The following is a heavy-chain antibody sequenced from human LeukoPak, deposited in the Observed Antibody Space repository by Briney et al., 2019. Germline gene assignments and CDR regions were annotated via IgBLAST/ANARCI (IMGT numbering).Heavy chain of an antibody. V-gene: IGHV1-2*02. J-gene: IGHJ4*02. CDR1: GYTFTGYY. CDR3: ARVGSQWLAQRPIDY. CDR2: INPNSGGT. D-gene: IGHD6-19*01. Sequence: ASVKVSCKASGYTFTGYYMQWVRQAPGQGLEWMGWINPNSGGTNYAQKFQGRVTMTRDTSISTAYMELSRLRSDDTAVYYCARVGSQWLAQRPIDYWGQGTLVTVSS.